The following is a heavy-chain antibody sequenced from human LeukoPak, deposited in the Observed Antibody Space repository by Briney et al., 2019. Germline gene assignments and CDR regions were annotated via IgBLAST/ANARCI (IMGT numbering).Heavy chain of an antibody. CDR3: VRDNYGVDY. CDR2: ITSDGSST. CDR1: GFTFSRYW. J-gene: IGHJ4*02. Sequence: GGSLRLSCAASGFTFSRYWMQWVRQAPGKGLVWVSHITSDGSSTTYADSVKGRFTTSRDNAKNTLYLQMNSLRAEDTAVYYCVRDNYGVDYWGQGTLVTVSS. D-gene: IGHD3-10*01. V-gene: IGHV3-74*03.